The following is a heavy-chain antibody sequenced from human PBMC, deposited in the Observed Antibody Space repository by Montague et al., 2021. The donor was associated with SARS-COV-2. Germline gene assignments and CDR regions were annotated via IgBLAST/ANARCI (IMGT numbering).Heavy chain of an antibody. J-gene: IGHJ4*02. Sequence: SETLSLTCTVTGGPISGSSDYWCWIRQSPGKGLEWIASVDYSGNTYYSPSLKSRLTISVDTSKNQFSLKLNFVTAADTALYYCARREYSYGWGDWGQGTLVTVSS. D-gene: IGHD5-18*01. CDR3: ARREYSYGWGD. CDR1: GGPISGSSDY. V-gene: IGHV4-39*01. CDR2: VDYSGNT.